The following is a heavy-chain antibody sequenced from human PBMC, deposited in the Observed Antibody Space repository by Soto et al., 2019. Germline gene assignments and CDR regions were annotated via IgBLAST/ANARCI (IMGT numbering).Heavy chain of an antibody. CDR1: GFTFSSYA. CDR2: VSGSSGSK. D-gene: IGHD1-7*01. J-gene: IGHJ4*02. Sequence: EVQLLESGGGLVQPGGSLRLSCAASGFTFSSYAMSWVRQAPGKGLAWVSSVSGSSGSKSYADSVKGQFTISRDNSKRTLYLQMNSLRAEDTAVYFCAKDWCSGTTCYCLENWGQGTLVTVSS. CDR3: AKDWCSGTTCYCLEN. V-gene: IGHV3-23*01.